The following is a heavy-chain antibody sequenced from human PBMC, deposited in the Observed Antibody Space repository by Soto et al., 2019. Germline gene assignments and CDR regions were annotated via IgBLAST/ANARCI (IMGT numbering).Heavy chain of an antibody. V-gene: IGHV3-7*05. D-gene: IGHD3-3*01. CDR3: ARDPYDFWSGGVMAFDI. CDR1: GFTFSSYW. CDR2: IKQDGSEK. Sequence: GGSLRLSCAASGFTFSSYWMSWVRQAPGKGLEWVANIKQDGSEKYYVDSVKGRFTISRDNAKNSLYLQMNSLRAEDTAVYYCARDPYDFWSGGVMAFDIWGQGTMVTVSS. J-gene: IGHJ3*02.